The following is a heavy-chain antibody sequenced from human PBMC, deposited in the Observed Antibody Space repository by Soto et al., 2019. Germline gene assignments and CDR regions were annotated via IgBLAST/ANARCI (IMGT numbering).Heavy chain of an antibody. D-gene: IGHD6-19*01. CDR2: ISSSSSYI. CDR1: GFTFSSYG. V-gene: IGHV3-21*01. J-gene: IGHJ4*02. Sequence: GGSLRLSCAASGFTFSSYGMNWVRQAPGKGLEWVSSISSSSSYIYYADSVKGRFTISRDNAKNSLYLQMNSLRAEDTAVYYCARTVAGTGEVDYWGQGTLVTVSS. CDR3: ARTVAGTGEVDY.